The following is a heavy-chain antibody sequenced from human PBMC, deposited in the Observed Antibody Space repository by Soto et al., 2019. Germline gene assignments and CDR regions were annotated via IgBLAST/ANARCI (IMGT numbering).Heavy chain of an antibody. CDR3: ERDRILDGLDV. Sequence: SETLSLTCTVSGGSVSSGSFYWTWIRQPPGKGLEWIGYIYNSETTNYNPSLKRRVTMLVDTSKNQFSLILTSVTAADTAAYYCERDRILDGLDVWGQGTTVTVYS. CDR1: GGSVSSGSFY. CDR2: IYNSETT. V-gene: IGHV4-61*01. J-gene: IGHJ6*02.